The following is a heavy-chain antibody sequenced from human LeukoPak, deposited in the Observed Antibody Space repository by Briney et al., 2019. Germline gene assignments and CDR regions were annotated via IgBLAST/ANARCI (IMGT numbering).Heavy chain of an antibody. D-gene: IGHD3-3*01. CDR1: GFTFSNYW. CDR3: ARDESLGDFWSGYFDVFDI. CDR2: IKEDGSQK. V-gene: IGHV3-7*01. J-gene: IGHJ3*02. Sequence: GGSLRLSCAASGFTFSNYWMSWVRQAPGKGLEWVANIKEDGSQKYYVDSVKGRFTISRDNAKNSLYLQMNSLRDEDTAMYYCARDESLGDFWSGYFDVFDIWGKGTMVTVSS.